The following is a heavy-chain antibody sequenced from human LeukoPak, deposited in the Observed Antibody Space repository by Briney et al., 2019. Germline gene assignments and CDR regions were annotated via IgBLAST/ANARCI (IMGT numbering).Heavy chain of an antibody. J-gene: IGHJ4*02. CDR2: IFYSGST. V-gene: IGHV4-59*12. CDR3: ARDRIAVAGGIDY. D-gene: IGHD6-19*01. Sequence: SETLSLTCTVSGGSISSYYWSWIRQPPGKGLEWIASIFYSGSTYYNPSLKSRVTISVDTSKNQFSLKLSSVTAADTAVYYCARDRIAVAGGIDYWGQGTLVTVSS. CDR1: GGSISSYY.